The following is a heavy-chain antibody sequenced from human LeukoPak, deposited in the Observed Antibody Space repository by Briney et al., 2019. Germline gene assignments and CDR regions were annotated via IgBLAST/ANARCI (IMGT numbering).Heavy chain of an antibody. CDR1: GGTFSSYG. CDR2: IIPILGIA. Sequence: GASVKVSCKASGGTFSSYGTSWVRQAPGQGLEWMGRIIPILGIANYAQKFQGRVTITADKSTSTAYMELSSLRSEDTAVYYCARDRGGYNPPNYFDYWGQGTLVTVSS. D-gene: IGHD5-24*01. J-gene: IGHJ4*02. V-gene: IGHV1-69*04. CDR3: ARDRGGYNPPNYFDY.